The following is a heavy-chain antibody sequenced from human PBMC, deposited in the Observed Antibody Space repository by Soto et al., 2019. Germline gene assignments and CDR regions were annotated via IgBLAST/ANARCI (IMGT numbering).Heavy chain of an antibody. Sequence: EVQLVESGGGLVKPGGSLRLSCAASGFTFSNAWMNWVRQAPGKGLEWVGRIKSKTDGGTTDYAAPVKGRFTISRDDSKNTLYLQMNSLKTEDTAVYYCTPDHSSGYYHEGYWGQGTLVTVSS. V-gene: IGHV3-15*07. CDR2: IKSKTDGGTT. D-gene: IGHD3-22*01. CDR1: GFTFSNAW. CDR3: TPDHSSGYYHEGY. J-gene: IGHJ4*02.